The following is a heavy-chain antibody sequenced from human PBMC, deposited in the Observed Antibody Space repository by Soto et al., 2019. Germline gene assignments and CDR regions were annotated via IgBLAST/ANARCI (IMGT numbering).Heavy chain of an antibody. CDR1: GFTFSNSF. CDR2: ISYDGSET. Sequence: QVQLVESGGGVVQPGRSPRLSCAASGFTFSNSFMHWVRQAPGRGLEWVAAISYDGSETFYANSVEGRFTISRDNSRDTLFLQVISLRTEDTAMYYCAKDTPLKEFDCWGQGTLVTVSS. J-gene: IGHJ4*02. V-gene: IGHV3-30*18. CDR3: AKDTPLKEFDC.